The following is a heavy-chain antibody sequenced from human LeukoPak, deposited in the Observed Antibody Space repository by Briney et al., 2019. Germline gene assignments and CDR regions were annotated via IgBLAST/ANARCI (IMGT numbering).Heavy chain of an antibody. J-gene: IGHJ4*02. V-gene: IGHV3-21*04. CDR1: GFTFSNYW. CDR3: ARDLIAAAGTLDY. D-gene: IGHD6-13*01. Sequence: PGGSLRLSCAASGFTFSNYWMGWVRQAPGKGLEWVSSISSSSSYIYYADSVKGRFTISRDNAKNSLYLQMNSLRAEDTAVYYCARDLIAAAGTLDYWGQGTLVTVSS. CDR2: ISSSSSYI.